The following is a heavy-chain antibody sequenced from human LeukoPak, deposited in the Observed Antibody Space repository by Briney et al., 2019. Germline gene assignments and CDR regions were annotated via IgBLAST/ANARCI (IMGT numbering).Heavy chain of an antibody. CDR1: GYTFTDYY. CDR2: INSNSGGT. V-gene: IGHV1-2*02. D-gene: IGHD6-6*01. J-gene: IGHJ4*02. CDR3: ARTNRAARRADFDY. Sequence: ASVKVSCXASGYTFTDYYIHWIRQAPGQGLEWMAWINSNSGGTSYAQKFQGRVTMTRDTPTNTAHMELSGLTSDDTAVYYCARTNRAARRADFDYWGQGTVVTVSS.